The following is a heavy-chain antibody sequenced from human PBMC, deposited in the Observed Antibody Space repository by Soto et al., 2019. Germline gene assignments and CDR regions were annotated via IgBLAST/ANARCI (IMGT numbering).Heavy chain of an antibody. D-gene: IGHD3-10*01. CDR1: GGSISSYY. CDR2: IYYSGST. J-gene: IGHJ5*02. CDR3: ARRSMVRGVIIESWIDP. V-gene: IGHV4-59*01. Sequence: SETLSLTCTVSGGSISSYYWSWIRQPPGKGLEWIGYIYYSGSTNYNPPLKSRVTISVDTSKNQFSLKLSSVTAADTAVYYCARRSMVRGVIIESWIDPSGQGTLVTVST.